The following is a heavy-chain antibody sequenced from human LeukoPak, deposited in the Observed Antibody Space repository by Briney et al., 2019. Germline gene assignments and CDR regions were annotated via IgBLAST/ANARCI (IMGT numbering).Heavy chain of an antibody. CDR2: IYYSGST. CDR3: ARGKGISLQGWFDP. J-gene: IGHJ5*02. V-gene: IGHV4-59*01. CDR1: GGYISSYY. Sequence: SETLSLTCTVSGGYISSYYWSWIRQPPGKGLEWIGYIYYSGSTNYNPSLKSRATISVDTSKNQFSLKLSSVTAADTAVYYCARGKGISLQGWFDPWGQGTLATVSS.